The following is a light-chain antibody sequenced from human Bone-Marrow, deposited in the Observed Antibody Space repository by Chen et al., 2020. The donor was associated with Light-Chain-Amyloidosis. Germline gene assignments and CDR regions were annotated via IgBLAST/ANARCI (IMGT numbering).Light chain of an antibody. CDR2: RDT. Sequence: SYELTQPPSVSVSAGRTSRITRSGDDFPTKYAYWYQQKPGQAPVLVIHRDTERPSGISERFSGSSSGTTATLTISGVQAEDEADYHCQSADSSGTYEVIFGGGTKLTVL. J-gene: IGLJ2*01. CDR1: DFPTKY. V-gene: IGLV3-25*03. CDR3: QSADSSGTYEVI.